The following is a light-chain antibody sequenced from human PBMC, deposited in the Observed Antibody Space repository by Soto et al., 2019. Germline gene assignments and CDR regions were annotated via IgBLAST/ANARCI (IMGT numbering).Light chain of an antibody. CDR1: QGISSY. J-gene: IGKJ4*01. CDR3: QQYYSYPLS. Sequence: AIRMTQSQSSFSASTGDRVTITCRASQGISSYLAWYQQKPGKAPKLLIYAASTLQSGVPSRFSGSGSGTDFTLTISCLQSEDFATYYCQQYYSYPLSFGGGTKV. CDR2: AAS. V-gene: IGKV1-8*01.